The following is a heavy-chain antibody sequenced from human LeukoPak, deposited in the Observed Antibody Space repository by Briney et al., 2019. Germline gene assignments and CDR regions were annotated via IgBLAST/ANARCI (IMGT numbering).Heavy chain of an antibody. CDR2: RYYSGSA. CDR3: ATPYCSRISCLAVFNI. V-gene: IGHV4-31*03. CDR1: GVSISDGRYY. Sequence: SETLSLTCNVSGVSISDGRYYWAWSRQYPARGLEWLGHRYYSGSAKYNPSLASRLTISVDTPDTQSTLQLSSVTAAATAMYYCATPYCSRISCLAVFNIWGQGTMVTVSS. D-gene: IGHD2-2*01. J-gene: IGHJ3*01.